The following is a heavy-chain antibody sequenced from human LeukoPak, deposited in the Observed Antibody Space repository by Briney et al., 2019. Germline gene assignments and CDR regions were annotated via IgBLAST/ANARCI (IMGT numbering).Heavy chain of an antibody. Sequence: HSGGSLRLSCAASGFSFSKSWMYWVRQAPGKGLVWVSRMNSDGRTIEYADSVKGRLTISRDTSKNTLYLQINSLRVEDTAVYYCIVFGDSNHWGQGTLVTVSS. V-gene: IGHV3-74*01. CDR3: IVFGDSNH. J-gene: IGHJ5*02. CDR1: GFSFSKSW. CDR2: MNSDGRTI. D-gene: IGHD4-17*01.